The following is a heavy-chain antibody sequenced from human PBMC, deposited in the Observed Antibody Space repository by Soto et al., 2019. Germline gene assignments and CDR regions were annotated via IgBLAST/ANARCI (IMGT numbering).Heavy chain of an antibody. CDR2: ISKSDYT. CDR1: GFAFNNYG. V-gene: IGHV3-21*01. Sequence: GGSLRLSCTVSGFAFNNYGINWVRQAPGKGLEWVSSISKSDYTYYSDSVKGRFTISRDNAKNSVSLQMNTLRVEDTAVYYCAREDSIIIPAVSDFWGLGTLVTAPQ. CDR3: AREDSIIIPAVSDF. J-gene: IGHJ4*02. D-gene: IGHD3-22*01.